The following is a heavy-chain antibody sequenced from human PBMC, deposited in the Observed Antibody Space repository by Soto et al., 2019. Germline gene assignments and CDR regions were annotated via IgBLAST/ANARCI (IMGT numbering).Heavy chain of an antibody. CDR2: INPNSGGT. Sequence: ASVKVSCKASGYSFNSYGVAWVRQAPGQGLEWMGWINPNSGGTNYAQKFQGRVTMTRDTSISTAYMELSRLRSDDTAVYYCARGSAYYDSSGYYFDYWGQGTLVTVYS. CDR3: ARGSAYYDSSGYYFDY. V-gene: IGHV1-2*02. D-gene: IGHD3-22*01. CDR1: GYSFNSYG. J-gene: IGHJ4*02.